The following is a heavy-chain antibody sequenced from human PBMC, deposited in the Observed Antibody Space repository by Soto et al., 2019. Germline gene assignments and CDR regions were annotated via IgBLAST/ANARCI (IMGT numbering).Heavy chain of an antibody. J-gene: IGHJ4*02. D-gene: IGHD3-22*01. V-gene: IGHV3-23*01. CDR1: GFTFKNYA. CDR3: AKDQSYYYDSSGSRAEY. Sequence: EVQLLESGGGLVQPGGSLRLSCAASGFTFKNYAMTWVRQAPGKGLEWVSGIVATGGGTDYADSVKGRFTISRDNSKNMLFLQMKSLRVDDTAVYYCAKDQSYYYDSSGSRAEYWGQGTLVTVSS. CDR2: IVATGGGT.